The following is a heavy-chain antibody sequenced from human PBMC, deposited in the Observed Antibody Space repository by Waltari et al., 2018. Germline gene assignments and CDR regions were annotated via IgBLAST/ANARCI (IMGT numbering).Heavy chain of an antibody. Sequence: QVQLVQSGSELKKPGASVKVSCKASGYTFTGYGLNWVRQAPGQGLEGMGWINPNPGNPTYAQGFRRRFRFSLDTSGSTAYLQLSRLKAEDTAVYYCARDGYCSGGTCGWFDPWGQGTLVTVSS. D-gene: IGHD2-15*01. J-gene: IGHJ5*02. V-gene: IGHV7-4-1*02. CDR3: ARDGYCSGGTCGWFDP. CDR1: GYTFTGYG. CDR2: INPNPGNP.